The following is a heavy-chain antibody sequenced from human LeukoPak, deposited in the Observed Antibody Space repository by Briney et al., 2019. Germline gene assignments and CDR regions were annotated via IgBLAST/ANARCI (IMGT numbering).Heavy chain of an antibody. D-gene: IGHD3-3*02. Sequence: GGSLRLSCAASGVTFSSYAMHWVRQAPGKGLEWVAVKSYDGSNKYYADSVKGRFTISRDNSKNTLYLQMNSLRAEDTAVYYCARDFSTLFDYWGQGTLVTVSS. V-gene: IGHV3-30-3*01. CDR2: KSYDGSNK. CDR3: ARDFSTLFDY. J-gene: IGHJ4*02. CDR1: GVTFSSYA.